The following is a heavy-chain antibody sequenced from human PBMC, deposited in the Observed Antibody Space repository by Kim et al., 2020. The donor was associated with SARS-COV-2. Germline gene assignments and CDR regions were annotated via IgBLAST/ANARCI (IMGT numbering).Heavy chain of an antibody. J-gene: IGHJ3*02. CDR3: AKDYYDSSGYYSDAFDI. V-gene: IGHV3-23*01. CDR2: ISGSGGST. CDR1: GFTFSSYA. Sequence: GGSLRLSCAASGFTFSSYAMSWVRQAPGKGLEWVSAISGSGGSTYYADSVKGRFTISRDNSKNTLYLQMNSLRAEDTAVYYCAKDYYDSSGYYSDAFDIWGQGTMVTVSS. D-gene: IGHD3-22*01.